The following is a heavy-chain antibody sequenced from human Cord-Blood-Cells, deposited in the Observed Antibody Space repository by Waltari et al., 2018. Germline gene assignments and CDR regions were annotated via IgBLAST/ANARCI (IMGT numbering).Heavy chain of an antibody. Sequence: QVQLQQWGAGLLKPSETLSLTCAVYGGSFSGYYWCWIRQPPGKGLEWIGEINHSGSTNYNPSLKSRVTISVDTSKNQFSLKLSSVTAADTAVYYCASYDSSGYWFDPWGQGTLVTVSS. V-gene: IGHV4-34*01. J-gene: IGHJ5*02. CDR3: ASYDSSGYWFDP. CDR1: GGSFSGYY. D-gene: IGHD3-22*01. CDR2: INHSGST.